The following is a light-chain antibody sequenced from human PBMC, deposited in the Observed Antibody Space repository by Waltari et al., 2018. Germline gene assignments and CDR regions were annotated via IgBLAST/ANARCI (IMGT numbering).Light chain of an antibody. CDR1: QSVLYNSNNKNY. CDR3: QQYYSSPWT. CDR2: CAS. V-gene: IGKV4-1*01. Sequence: DFVMTQSPDSLALSLGERATIHCKSSQSVLYNSNNKNYLAWYQQKPGQPPKLLIYCASTRESGVPDRFSGSGSGTDFTLTISSLQAEDVAVYYCQQYYSSPWTFGQGTKVEIK. J-gene: IGKJ1*01.